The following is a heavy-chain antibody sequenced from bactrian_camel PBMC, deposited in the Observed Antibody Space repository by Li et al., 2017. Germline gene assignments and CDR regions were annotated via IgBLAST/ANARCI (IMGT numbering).Heavy chain of an antibody. CDR3: ATNAANFVF. CDR2: IRRDGDE. Sequence: HVQLVESGGGSVQAGGSLRLSCTHSGYISSRHCMGWFRQAPGKAREGIAGIRRDGDEYYAGSVKGRFTISRDNAKNTISLQMDSLKSDDTALYYCATNAANFVFWGQGTQVTVS. J-gene: IGHJ6*01. CDR1: GYISSRHC. V-gene: IGHV3S53*01.